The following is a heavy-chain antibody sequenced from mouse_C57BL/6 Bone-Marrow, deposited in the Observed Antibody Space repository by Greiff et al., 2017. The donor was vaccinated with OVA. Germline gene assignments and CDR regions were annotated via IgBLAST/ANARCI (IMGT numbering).Heavy chain of an antibody. D-gene: IGHD2-1*01. V-gene: IGHV1-55*01. CDR3: ARGDGTMDY. J-gene: IGHJ4*01. CDR1: GYTFTSYW. CDR2: IYPGSGST. Sequence: QVHVKQPGAELVKPGASVKMSCKASGYTFTSYWITWVKQRPGQGLEWIGDIYPGSGSTNYNEKFKSKATLTVDTSSSTAYMQLSSLTSEDSAVYYCARGDGTMDYWGQGTSVTVSS.